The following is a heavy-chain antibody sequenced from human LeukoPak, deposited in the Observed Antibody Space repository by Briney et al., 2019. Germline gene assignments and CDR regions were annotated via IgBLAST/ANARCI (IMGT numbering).Heavy chain of an antibody. CDR3: AKGHGDWTPGNYLQH. CDR1: GFPLRNYA. D-gene: IGHD4-17*01. J-gene: IGHJ1*01. CDR2: ISGNSDRI. V-gene: IGHV3-23*01. Sequence: PGGSLRLSCAVSGFPLRNYAMNWARQAPGKGLEWVSAISGNSDRIYYADSVRGRFTISRDNFQNTVSLQMNSLRADDTAVYFCAKGHGDWTPGNYLQHWGQGTLVAVSS.